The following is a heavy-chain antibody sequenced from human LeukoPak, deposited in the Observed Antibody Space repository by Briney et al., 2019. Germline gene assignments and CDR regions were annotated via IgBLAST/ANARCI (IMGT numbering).Heavy chain of an antibody. Sequence: SVKVSCKASGGTFSSYTFSWVRQAPGQGHEWMGRIIPILGITNYTQKFQGRVTITADKSTTTAYMELNSLRSEDTAVYYCARVADNSGYTFDSWGQGTLVTVSS. D-gene: IGHD3-22*01. J-gene: IGHJ4*02. CDR2: IIPILGIT. CDR1: GGTFSSYT. V-gene: IGHV1-69*02. CDR3: ARVADNSGYTFDS.